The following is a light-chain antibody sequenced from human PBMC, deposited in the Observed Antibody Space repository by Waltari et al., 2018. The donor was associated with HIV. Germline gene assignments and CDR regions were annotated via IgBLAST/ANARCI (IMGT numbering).Light chain of an antibody. J-gene: IGKJ1*01. Sequence: EIVMTQSQVTLSVAPGERATLPCSASQSVSSNLAWYQQKPGQAPRLLIYAASTTPTGIPARFSGSGSWTEFTLTISSLRSEDFAVYYCQHYNNWLRTFGQGTKVEIK. CDR1: QSVSSN. V-gene: IGKV3-15*01. CDR2: AAS. CDR3: QHYNNWLRT.